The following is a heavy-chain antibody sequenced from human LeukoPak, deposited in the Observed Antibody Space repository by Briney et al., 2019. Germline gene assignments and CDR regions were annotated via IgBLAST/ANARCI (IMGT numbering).Heavy chain of an antibody. J-gene: IGHJ5*02. D-gene: IGHD3-3*01. CDR1: GGTFNNYA. CDR2: IIPIFGTA. V-gene: IGHV1-69*13. Sequence: SVTVSCKASGGTFNNYAISWVRQAPGQGLEWMGGIIPIFGTANYAQKFQGRVTITADESTSTAYMELSSLRSEDTAVYYCARNSDFWSGYYSAWGQGTLVTVSS. CDR3: ARNSDFWSGYYSA.